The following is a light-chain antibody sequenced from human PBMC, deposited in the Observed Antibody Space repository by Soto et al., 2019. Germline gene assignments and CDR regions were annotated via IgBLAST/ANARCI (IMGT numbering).Light chain of an antibody. Sequence: QSVLTQPPSVSGAPGQRVTISCTGSSSNIGAGYDVHWYQQLPGRAPKLLIYGNTNRPSGVSDRFSGSKSGTSASLAITGRQAEDEADYYCLSFDSSLSVVFGGGTKLTVL. V-gene: IGLV1-40*01. CDR3: LSFDSSLSVV. CDR2: GNT. J-gene: IGLJ2*01. CDR1: SSNIGAGYD.